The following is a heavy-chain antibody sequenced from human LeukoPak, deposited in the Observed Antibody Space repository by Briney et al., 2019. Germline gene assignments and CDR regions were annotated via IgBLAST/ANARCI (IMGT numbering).Heavy chain of an antibody. J-gene: IGHJ5*02. CDR1: GFTFSNYG. Sequence: PGGSLRLSCAASGFTFSNYGMHWVRQPPGKGLEWVAVISYHGTTTYYADSVKGRFTISRDNSKNTLYLKMNSLRADDTAVYYCAREGIAGATINWFDPWGQGTLVTVSS. V-gene: IGHV3-30*03. CDR3: AREGIAGATINWFDP. CDR2: ISYHGTTT. D-gene: IGHD1-26*01.